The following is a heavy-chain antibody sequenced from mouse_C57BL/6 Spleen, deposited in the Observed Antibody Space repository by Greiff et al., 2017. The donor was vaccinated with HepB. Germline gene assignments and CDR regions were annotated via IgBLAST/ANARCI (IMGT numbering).Heavy chain of an antibody. D-gene: IGHD1-1*01. CDR1: GYTFTDYY. CDR2: INPNNGGT. J-gene: IGHJ1*03. Sequence: VQLQQSGPELVKPGASVKISCKASGYTFTDYYMNWVKQSHGKSLEWIGDINPNNGGTSYNQKFKGKATLTVDKSSSTAYMELRSLTSEDSAVYYCARSGITTVVAADVWGTGTTVTVSS. V-gene: IGHV1-26*01. CDR3: ARSGITTVVAADV.